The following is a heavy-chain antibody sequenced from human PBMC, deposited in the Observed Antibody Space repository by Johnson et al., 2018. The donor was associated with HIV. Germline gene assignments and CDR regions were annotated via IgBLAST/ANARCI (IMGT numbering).Heavy chain of an antibody. D-gene: IGHD2-8*02. CDR3: ARDDGTAGICYNAFDI. V-gene: IGHV3-33*01. CDR1: GFIFSNYG. J-gene: IGHJ3*02. CDR2: IWFDGSNK. Sequence: QVQLVESGGGVVQPGGSLRLSCAASGFIFSNYGMHWVRQAPGKGLEWVAVIWFDGSNKYYVDSVKGRFTISRDNAKNSLYLQINSLRAEDTAVYYCARDDGTAGICYNAFDIWGQGTMVTVSS.